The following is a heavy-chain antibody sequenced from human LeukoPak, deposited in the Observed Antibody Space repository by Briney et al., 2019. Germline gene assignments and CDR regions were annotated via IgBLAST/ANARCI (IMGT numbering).Heavy chain of an antibody. CDR3: ARGRLRFLPVR. CDR2: INHSGST. Sequence: PSETLSLTCAVYGGSFSGYYWSWIRQPPGKGLEWVGEINHSGSTNYNPSLKSRVTISVDTSKNQFSLKLSSVTAADTAVYYCARGRLRFLPVRWGQGTLVTVSS. V-gene: IGHV4-34*01. D-gene: IGHD3-3*01. J-gene: IGHJ4*02. CDR1: GGSFSGYY.